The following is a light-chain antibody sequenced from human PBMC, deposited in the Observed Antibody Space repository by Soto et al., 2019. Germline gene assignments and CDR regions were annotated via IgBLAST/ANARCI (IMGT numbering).Light chain of an antibody. CDR3: QAWDSSTVV. CDR1: KLGYKY. CDR2: QDN. V-gene: IGLV3-1*01. J-gene: IGLJ2*01. Sequence: SYELTQPPSVSVSPGQTASIPCSGDKLGYKYACWYQQKPGQYPVLVIYQDNKRPSGIPERFSGSNSGNTATLTISGTQAMDEADYYCQAWDSSTVVFGGGTKLTVL.